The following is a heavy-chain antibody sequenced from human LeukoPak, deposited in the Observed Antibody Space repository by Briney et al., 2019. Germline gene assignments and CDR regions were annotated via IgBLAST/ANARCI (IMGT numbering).Heavy chain of an antibody. Sequence: LTGGSLRLSCAASGFTFSSYWMHWVRQAPGKGLVWVSRINSDGSSTSYADSVKGRFTVSRDNSKNTLYLQMNSLRAEDTAVYYCAKAFFMGYSSGWYPWFDPWGQGTLVTVSS. CDR3: AKAFFMGYSSGWYPWFDP. D-gene: IGHD6-19*01. CDR1: GFTFSSYW. J-gene: IGHJ5*02. CDR2: INSDGSST. V-gene: IGHV3-74*01.